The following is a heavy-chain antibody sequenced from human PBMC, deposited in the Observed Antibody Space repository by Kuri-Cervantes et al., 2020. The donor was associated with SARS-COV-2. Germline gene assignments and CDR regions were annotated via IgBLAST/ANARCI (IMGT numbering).Heavy chain of an antibody. CDR3: ARGGGIAARYYYYGMDV. D-gene: IGHD6-6*01. CDR2: IYSGGST. Sequence: GESLKISCAASGFTVSSNYMSWVRQAPGKGLEWVSVIYSGGSTYYADSVKGRFTISRDNSKNTLYLQMNSLRAEDTAVYYCARGGGIAARYYYYGMDVWGQGTTVTVSS. CDR1: GFTVSSNY. V-gene: IGHV3-53*01. J-gene: IGHJ6*02.